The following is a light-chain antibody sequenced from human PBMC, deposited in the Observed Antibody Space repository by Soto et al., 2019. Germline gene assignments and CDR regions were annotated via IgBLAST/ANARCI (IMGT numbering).Light chain of an antibody. J-gene: IGLJ3*02. CDR1: SGHSSYI. CDR3: ETWDSNPWV. CDR2: LERSGSY. Sequence: QPVLTQSSSASASLGSSVKLTCTLSSGHSSYIIAWHQQQPGKAPRYLMKLERSGSYNKGSGVPDRFSGSSSGADRYLTISNLQFEDEADYYCETWDSNPWVFGGGTQLTVL. V-gene: IGLV4-60*02.